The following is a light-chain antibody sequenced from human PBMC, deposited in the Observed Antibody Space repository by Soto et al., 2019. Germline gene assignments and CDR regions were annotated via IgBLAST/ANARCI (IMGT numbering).Light chain of an antibody. J-gene: IGKJ1*01. CDR2: AAS. V-gene: IGKV1-27*01. CDR3: QRYNNAPRA. CDR1: QGIYNY. Sequence: DIQMTQSPSSLSASVGDRVTITCRASQGIYNYLAWYQAKPGKVPKLLIYAASTLQSGVPSRFSGSGSGTDFTLTISILQPEDVGTYYCQRYNNAPRAFGQGTKVDIK.